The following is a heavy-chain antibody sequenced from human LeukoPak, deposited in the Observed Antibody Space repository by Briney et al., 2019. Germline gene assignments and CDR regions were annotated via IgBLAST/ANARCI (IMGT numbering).Heavy chain of an antibody. D-gene: IGHD3-22*01. CDR1: EGTFSSYA. V-gene: IGHV1-69*13. J-gene: IGHJ4*02. CDR3: ASTSHHDYDSSGYYGGWNY. CDR2: IIPIFGTA. Sequence: SVKVSCKASEGTFSSYAISWVRQAPRQGLEWMGGIIPIFGTANYAQKFQGRVTITADESTSTAYMELSSLRSEDTAVYYCASTSHHDYDSSGYYGGWNYWGQGTLVTVSS.